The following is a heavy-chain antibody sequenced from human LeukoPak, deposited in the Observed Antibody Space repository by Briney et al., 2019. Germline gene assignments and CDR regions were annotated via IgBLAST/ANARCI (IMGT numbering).Heavy chain of an antibody. CDR1: GFTFNIYA. V-gene: IGHV3-30-3*01. CDR3: ARDRVAVADRYFDL. CDR2: ISHDGSDK. D-gene: IGHD2-15*01. Sequence: GGSLRLSCAASGFTFNIYALHWVRQAPGKGLEWMAIISHDGSDKSYADSVKGRFSISRDDSKNTLYLQMSSLRTGDTAVYYCARDRVAVADRYFDLWGRGTLVTVSS. J-gene: IGHJ2*01.